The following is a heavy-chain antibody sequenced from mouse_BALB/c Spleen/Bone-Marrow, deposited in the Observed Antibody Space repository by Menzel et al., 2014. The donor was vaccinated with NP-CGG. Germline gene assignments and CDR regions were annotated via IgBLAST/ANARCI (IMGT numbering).Heavy chain of an antibody. CDR1: GYSFTGYT. D-gene: IGHD2-3*01. V-gene: IGHV1-26*01. CDR3: ARLRGWLGYFDV. Sequence: EVKLMESGPELVKPRASMKISCKASGYSFTGYTMNWVKQSHGKNLEWIGLINPYNGGTSYNQKFKGKATLTVDKSSSTAYMELLSLTSEDSAVYYCARLRGWLGYFDVWGAGTTVTVSS. CDR2: INPYNGGT. J-gene: IGHJ1*01.